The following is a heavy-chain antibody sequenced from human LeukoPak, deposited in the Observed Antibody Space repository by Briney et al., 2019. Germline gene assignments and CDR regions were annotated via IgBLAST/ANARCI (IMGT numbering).Heavy chain of an antibody. J-gene: IGHJ4*02. Sequence: QPGGSLRLSCAASGFTFSSYAMSWVRQAPGKGLEWVSAISGSGGSTYYADSVKGRFTISRDNSKNTLYLQMNSLRAEDTAVYYCARDLYYYDSSGYYPTLNWGQGTLVTVSS. D-gene: IGHD3-22*01. CDR1: GFTFSSYA. V-gene: IGHV3-23*01. CDR2: ISGSGGST. CDR3: ARDLYYYDSSGYYPTLN.